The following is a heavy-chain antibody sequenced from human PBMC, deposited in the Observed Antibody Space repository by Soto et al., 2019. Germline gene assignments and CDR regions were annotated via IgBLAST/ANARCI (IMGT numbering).Heavy chain of an antibody. CDR2: IGTAGDT. Sequence: EVQLVESGGGLVQPGGSLRLSCAASGFTFSSYDMHWVRQATGKGLEWVSAIGTAGDTYYPGSVKGRFTISRENAKNSLYLQMNGRIAEDTAVYYCARVWGYCSGVSCYSRGGMDVWGQGTTVTVSS. D-gene: IGHD2-15*01. CDR3: ARVWGYCSGVSCYSRGGMDV. V-gene: IGHV3-13*01. J-gene: IGHJ6*02. CDR1: GFTFSSYD.